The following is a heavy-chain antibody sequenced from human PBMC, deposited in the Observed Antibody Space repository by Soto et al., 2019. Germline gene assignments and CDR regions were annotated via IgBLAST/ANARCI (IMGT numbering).Heavy chain of an antibody. J-gene: IGHJ5*02. CDR1: GGAVSGGTYY. Sequence: ETLSLTCTVSGGAVSGGTYYWSWIRQPPGKGLEWIGHIYFTGSTNYNPSLKSRVTMSLDTSRNQFSLKLSSVTAADTAVYYCTRGPPRVQWFDPWGLGTLVTVSS. V-gene: IGHV4-61*01. CDR3: TRGPPRVQWFDP. CDR2: IYFTGST.